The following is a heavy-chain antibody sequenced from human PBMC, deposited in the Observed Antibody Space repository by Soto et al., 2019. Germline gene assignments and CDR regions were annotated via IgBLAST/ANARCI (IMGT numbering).Heavy chain of an antibody. J-gene: IGHJ4*02. CDR2: VYHRAST. CDR1: GASMTTGGFS. CDR3: TRGSGATLTRLYCDT. Sequence: SETLSLTCAACGASMTTGGFSWTWVRHPPGGGLEWIGQVYHRASTQYNPSLKGRVSISVDTSRSLFSLGLTSLTAADTAVYFCTRGSGATLTRLYCDTWGQGTPVTVAS. D-gene: IGHD1-1*01. V-gene: IGHV4-30-2*01.